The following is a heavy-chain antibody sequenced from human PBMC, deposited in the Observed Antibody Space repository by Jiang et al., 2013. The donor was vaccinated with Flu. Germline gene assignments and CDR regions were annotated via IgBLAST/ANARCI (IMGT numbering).Heavy chain of an antibody. CDR2: IYYSGST. J-gene: IGHJ4*02. Sequence: PGLVKPSETLSLTCIVSGGSISSSSYYWGWIRQPPGKGLEWIGSIYYSGSTYYNPSLKSRVTISVDTSKNQFSLKLSSVTAADTAVYYCARAEVAGTFDYWGQGTLVTVSA. V-gene: IGHV4-39*07. CDR3: ARAEVAGTFDY. D-gene: IGHD6-19*01. CDR1: GGSISSSSYY.